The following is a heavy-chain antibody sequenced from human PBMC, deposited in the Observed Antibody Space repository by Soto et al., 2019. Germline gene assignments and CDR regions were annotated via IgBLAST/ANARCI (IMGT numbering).Heavy chain of an antibody. CDR3: ASLYGSGSYSQPYYYYYGMDV. Sequence: PSETLSLTCTVSCGSIGSSSYYWGWIRQPPGKGLEWIGSIYYSGSTYYNPSLKGRVTISVDTSKNQFSLKLSSVTAADTAVYYCASLYGSGSYSQPYYYYYGMDVWGQGTTVTVSS. D-gene: IGHD3-10*01. CDR1: CGSIGSSSYY. V-gene: IGHV4-39*01. CDR2: IYYSGST. J-gene: IGHJ6*02.